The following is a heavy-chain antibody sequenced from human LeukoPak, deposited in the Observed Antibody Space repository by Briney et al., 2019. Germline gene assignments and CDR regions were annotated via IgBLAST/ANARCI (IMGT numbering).Heavy chain of an antibody. CDR1: GFTFDDYA. D-gene: IGHD3-9*01. CDR2: ISWNSGSI. Sequence: PGGSLRLSCAASGFTFDDYAMHWVRQAPGKGLEWVSGISWNSGSIGYADSVKGRFTISRDNAKNSLYLQMNSLRAEDTALYYCAKVLNVLRYFGPMDVWGQGTTVTVSS. CDR3: AKVLNVLRYFGPMDV. J-gene: IGHJ6*02. V-gene: IGHV3-9*01.